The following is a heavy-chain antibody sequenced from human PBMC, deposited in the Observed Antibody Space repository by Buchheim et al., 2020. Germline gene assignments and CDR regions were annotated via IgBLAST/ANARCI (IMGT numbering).Heavy chain of an antibody. J-gene: IGHJ4*02. CDR3: AKDWYSSSSVFLWDY. V-gene: IGHV3-30*18. CDR1: GFTFSSYG. CDR2: ISYDGSNK. Sequence: QVQLVESGGGVVQPGRSLRLSCAASGFTFSSYGMHWVRQAPGKGLEWVAVISYDGSNKYYADSVKGRFTISRDNSKNTLYLQMNSLRAEDTAVYYCAKDWYSSSSVFLWDYWGQGTL. D-gene: IGHD6-6*01.